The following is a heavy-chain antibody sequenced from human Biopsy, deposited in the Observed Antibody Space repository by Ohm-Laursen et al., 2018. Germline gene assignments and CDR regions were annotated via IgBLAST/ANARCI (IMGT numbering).Heavy chain of an antibody. J-gene: IGHJ5*02. V-gene: IGHV1-8*01. CDR1: GYTFTSYD. Sequence: SSVKVSCKASGYTFTSYDITWVRQASGQGPEWIGWLNPVSGNSNFGQRFRGRVAVTSDTSISTAYMELSGLTSDDTATYYCGRAVRNQLLTDPWGQGTLVTVTS. CDR2: LNPVSGNS. CDR3: GRAVRNQLLTDP. D-gene: IGHD1-7*01.